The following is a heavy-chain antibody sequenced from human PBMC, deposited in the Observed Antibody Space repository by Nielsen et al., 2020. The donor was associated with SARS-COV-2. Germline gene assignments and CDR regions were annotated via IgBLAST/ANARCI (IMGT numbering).Heavy chain of an antibody. CDR1: GFTFTAYW. J-gene: IGHJ4*02. V-gene: IGHV3-11*05. CDR2: ISSSGYT. D-gene: IGHD5-24*01. Sequence: GGSLRPSCTASGFTFTAYWMHWIRQAPGKGLEWVPYISSSGYTNYVDSVKGRFTISRDNAKNSLYLQMNSLRAEDTAVYYCAREGRKLPLDYWGQGTLVTVSS. CDR3: AREGRKLPLDY.